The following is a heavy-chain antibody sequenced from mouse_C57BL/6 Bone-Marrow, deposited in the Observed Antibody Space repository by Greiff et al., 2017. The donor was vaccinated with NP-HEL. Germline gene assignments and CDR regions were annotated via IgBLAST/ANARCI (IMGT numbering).Heavy chain of an antibody. V-gene: IGHV14-4*01. J-gene: IGHJ3*01. CDR2: IDPENGDT. CDR3: TSYYGSSLSWCAY. Sequence: VQLQQSGAELVRPGASVKLSCTASGFNIKDDYMHWVKQRPEQGLEWIGWIDPENGDTEYASKFQGKATITADTSSNTAYLHLSSVTSEDTAVYYCTSYYGSSLSWCAYWGQGTLVTVSA. CDR1: GFNIKDDY. D-gene: IGHD1-1*01.